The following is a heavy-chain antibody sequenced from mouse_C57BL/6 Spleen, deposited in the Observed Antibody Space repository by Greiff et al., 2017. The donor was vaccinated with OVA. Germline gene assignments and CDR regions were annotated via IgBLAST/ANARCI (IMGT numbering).Heavy chain of an antibody. J-gene: IGHJ4*01. CDR3: ARGDYDFYYAMDY. V-gene: IGHV1-69*01. CDR1: GYTFTSYW. CDR2: IDPSDSYT. Sequence: VQLQQPGAELVMPGASVKLSCKASGYTFTSYWMHWVKQRPGQGLEWIGEIDPSDSYTNYNQKFKGKSTLTVDKSSSTAYMQLSSLTSEDSAVYCCARGDYDFYYAMDYWGQGTSVTVSS. D-gene: IGHD2-4*01.